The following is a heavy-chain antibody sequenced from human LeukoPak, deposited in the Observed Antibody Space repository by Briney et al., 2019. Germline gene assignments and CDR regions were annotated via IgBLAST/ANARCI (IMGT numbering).Heavy chain of an antibody. J-gene: IGHJ4*02. V-gene: IGHV3-23*01. CDR2: ISGGGTDT. CDR3: AKDGKGYCSRDSCYLNTDY. CDR1: GFTFSRYA. D-gene: IGHD2-2*01. Sequence: GGSLRLSCAASGFTFSRYAMTWVRQAPGKGLEWVSAISGGGTDTYYADPVKGRFTMSRDNSKNTVYLQMNGLRAEDTAVYYCAKDGKGYCSRDSCYLNTDYWGQGTLVTVSP.